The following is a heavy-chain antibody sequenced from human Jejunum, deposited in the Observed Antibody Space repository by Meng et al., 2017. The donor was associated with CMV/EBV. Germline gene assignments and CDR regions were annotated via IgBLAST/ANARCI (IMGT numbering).Heavy chain of an antibody. Sequence: CADCGFTFSTYWMHWVRQPPGEGLVWVSRMNSDGSTTNCAESVKGRFTISRDNAKNTLYLQMNSLSAEDTAVYYCATAGEFRFDNWGQGTLVTVSS. J-gene: IGHJ4*02. V-gene: IGHV3-74*01. CDR2: MNSDGSTT. CDR1: GFTFSTYW. D-gene: IGHD3-16*01. CDR3: ATAGEFRFDN.